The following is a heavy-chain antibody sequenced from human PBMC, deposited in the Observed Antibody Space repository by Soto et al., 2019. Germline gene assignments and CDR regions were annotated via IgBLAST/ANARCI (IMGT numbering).Heavy chain of an antibody. CDR1: GGSISSSSYY. Sequence: SETLSLTCTVSGGSISSSSYYWGWIRQPPGKGLEWIGSIYYSGSTYYNPSLKSRVTISVDTSKNQLSLKLSSVTAADTAVYYCARPKSSSSPNYYYYYGMDVWGQGTTVTVSS. CDR2: IYYSGST. CDR3: ARPKSSSSPNYYYYYGMDV. J-gene: IGHJ6*02. V-gene: IGHV4-39*01. D-gene: IGHD6-6*01.